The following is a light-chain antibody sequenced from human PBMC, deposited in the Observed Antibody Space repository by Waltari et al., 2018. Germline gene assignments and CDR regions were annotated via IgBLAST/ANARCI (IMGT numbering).Light chain of an antibody. CDR2: DAS. CDR1: QSVSSY. V-gene: IGKV3-11*01. Sequence: EIVLTQSPATLSLSPGERATPSCRASQSVSSYLAWYQQTPGQAPRRLIYDASERATGIPARFSGSGSGTDFTLTISSLEPEDFAVYYCHQRSNWPITFGQGTRLEIK. CDR3: HQRSNWPIT. J-gene: IGKJ5*01.